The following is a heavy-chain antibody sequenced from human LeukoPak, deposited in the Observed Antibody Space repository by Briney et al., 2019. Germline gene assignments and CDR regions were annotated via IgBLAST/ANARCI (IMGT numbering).Heavy chain of an antibody. V-gene: IGHV1-2*02. Sequence: GAPVKVSCKASGYTFIGYYMHWVRQAPGQGLEWMGWINPNSGGTNYAQEFQGRVTMTRDTSISTAYMELSRLTSDDTAVYYCARDGGGYDWGQGTLVTVSS. CDR3: ARDGGGYD. CDR1: GYTFIGYY. CDR2: INPNSGGT. D-gene: IGHD5-12*01. J-gene: IGHJ4*02.